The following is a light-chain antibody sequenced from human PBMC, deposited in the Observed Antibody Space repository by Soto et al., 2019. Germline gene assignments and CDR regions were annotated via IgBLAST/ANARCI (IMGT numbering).Light chain of an antibody. CDR2: SDT. V-gene: IGLV3-21*04. CDR3: HVWDSSSDLWV. Sequence: SYELTKPPSVSVAPGKTARITCGGNNIGSKSVHWYQQKPGQAPVLVIYSDTDRPSGIPERFSGSNSGHTATLTISTVEAGDEADYYCHVWDSSSDLWVFGGGTKLTVL. CDR1: NIGSKS. J-gene: IGLJ3*02.